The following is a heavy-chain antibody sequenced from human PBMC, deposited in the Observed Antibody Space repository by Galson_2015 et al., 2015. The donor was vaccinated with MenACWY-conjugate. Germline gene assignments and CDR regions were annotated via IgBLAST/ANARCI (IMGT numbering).Heavy chain of an antibody. J-gene: IGHJ6*02. CDR3: ARDWGEYCSGGSCYYYYGMDV. D-gene: IGHD2-15*01. V-gene: IGHV3-30*04. CDR2: ISYDGSNK. Sequence: SLRLSCAASGFTFSSYAMHWVRRAPGKGLEWVAVISYDGSNKYYADSVKGRFTISRDNSKNTLYLQMNSLRAEDTAVYYCARDWGEYCSGGSCYYYYGMDVWGQGTTVTVSS. CDR1: GFTFSSYA.